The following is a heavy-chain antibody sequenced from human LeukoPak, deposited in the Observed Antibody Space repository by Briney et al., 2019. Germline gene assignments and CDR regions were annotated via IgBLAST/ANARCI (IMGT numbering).Heavy chain of an antibody. Sequence: VASVKVSCKASGGTFSSYAISWVRQAPGQGLEWMGWISAYNGNTNYAQKLQGRVTMTTDTSTSTAYMELRSLRSDDTAVYYCARDRSSGWYQADAFDIWGQGTMVTVSS. CDR3: ARDRSSGWYQADAFDI. D-gene: IGHD6-19*01. V-gene: IGHV1-18*01. CDR2: ISAYNGNT. J-gene: IGHJ3*02. CDR1: GGTFSSYA.